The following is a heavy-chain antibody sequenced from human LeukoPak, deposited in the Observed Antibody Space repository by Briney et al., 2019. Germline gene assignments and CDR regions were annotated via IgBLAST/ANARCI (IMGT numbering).Heavy chain of an antibody. J-gene: IGHJ5*02. Sequence: SETLSLTCAVYGGSFSGYSWSWIRQPPGKGLEWIGEINHSGSTNYNPSLKSRVTMSVDTSKNQFSLKLSSVTAADTAVYYCAREANCSGGSCSFDPWGQGTLVTLSS. D-gene: IGHD2-15*01. CDR1: GGSFSGYS. V-gene: IGHV4-34*01. CDR3: AREANCSGGSCSFDP. CDR2: INHSGST.